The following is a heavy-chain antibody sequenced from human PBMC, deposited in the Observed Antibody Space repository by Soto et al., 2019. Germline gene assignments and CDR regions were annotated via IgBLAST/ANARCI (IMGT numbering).Heavy chain of an antibody. CDR2: IYPGDSDT. CDR3: ARRVELAYGMDV. V-gene: IGHV5-51*01. J-gene: IGHJ6*02. Sequence: VESLMLSCKGSVYSFTSYWIGWVRQMPGKGLEWMGIIYPGDSDTRYSASFQGQVTISADKSISTAYLQWSSLKASDTAMYYCARRVELAYGMDVWGQGTTVTVS. CDR1: VYSFTSYW. D-gene: IGHD6-13*01.